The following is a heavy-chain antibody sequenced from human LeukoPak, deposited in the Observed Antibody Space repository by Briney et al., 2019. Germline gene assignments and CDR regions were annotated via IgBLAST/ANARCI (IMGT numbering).Heavy chain of an antibody. V-gene: IGHV4-31*03. CDR3: ARDQGVPRYYYYMDV. Sequence: SQTLSLTCTVSGGSISSGGYYWSWISQHPGKGLEWIGYIYYSGSTYYNPSLKSRVTISIDTSKNQFSLKLSSVTAADTAVYYCARDQGVPRYYYYMDVWGKGTTVTVSS. D-gene: IGHD2-2*01. J-gene: IGHJ6*03. CDR2: IYYSGST. CDR1: GGSISSGGYY.